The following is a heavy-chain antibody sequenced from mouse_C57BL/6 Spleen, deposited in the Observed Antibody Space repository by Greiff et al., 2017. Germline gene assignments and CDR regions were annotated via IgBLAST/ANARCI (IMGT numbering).Heavy chain of an antibody. CDR2: IYPRDGST. Sequence: VQLQQSDAELVKPGASVKISCKVSGYTFTDHTIHWMKQRPEQGLEWIGYIYPRDGSTKYNEKFKGKATLTADESSSTAYMQLNSLTSEDSAVYFCARGEDDYDYYYAMDYWGQGTSVTVSS. V-gene: IGHV1-78*01. CDR1: GYTFTDHT. D-gene: IGHD2-4*01. CDR3: ARGEDDYDYYYAMDY. J-gene: IGHJ4*01.